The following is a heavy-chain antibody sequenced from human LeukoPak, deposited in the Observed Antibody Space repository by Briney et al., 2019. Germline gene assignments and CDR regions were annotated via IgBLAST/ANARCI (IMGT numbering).Heavy chain of an antibody. CDR1: GGSISSYY. V-gene: IGHV4-59*01. Sequence: SETLSLTCTVSGGSISSYYWNWIRQPPGKGLEWIGFIYYSGTTNYNPSLKSRVTISVDTSKNQFSLKLSSVTAADTAVYYCARTTEGGYSYGYFYYYYMDVWGKGTTVTISS. CDR3: ARTTEGGYSYGYFYYYYMDV. D-gene: IGHD5-18*01. J-gene: IGHJ6*03. CDR2: IYYSGTT.